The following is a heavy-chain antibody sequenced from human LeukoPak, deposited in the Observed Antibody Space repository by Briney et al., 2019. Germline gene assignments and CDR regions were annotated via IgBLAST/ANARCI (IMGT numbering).Heavy chain of an antibody. V-gene: IGHV4-59*01. CDR2: ISYIETT. J-gene: IGHJ3*02. CDR1: GGSISGDY. D-gene: IGHD2/OR15-2a*01. CDR3: ARKNSCGI. Sequence: PSETLSLACTVSGGSISGDYLNWIRQPPGKGLEWIGYISYIETTSYNHSLKSRVTISVDTSKTQFSLKLDSVTAADTAVYYCARKNSCGIWGQGTMVPVTA.